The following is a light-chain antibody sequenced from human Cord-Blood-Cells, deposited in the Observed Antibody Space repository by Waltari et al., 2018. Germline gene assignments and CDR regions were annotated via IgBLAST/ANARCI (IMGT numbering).Light chain of an antibody. CDR3: QQYGSSPRT. CDR1: QSVSSSY. J-gene: IGKJ1*01. Sequence: DIVLTQSPGTLSLSPGERATLSCRASQSVSSSYLAWYKQKPGKAPRLLIYGASSRATGIPDRFSGSGSGTDFTLTISRLEPEDFAVYYCQQYGSSPRTFGQGTKVEIK. CDR2: GAS. V-gene: IGKV3-20*01.